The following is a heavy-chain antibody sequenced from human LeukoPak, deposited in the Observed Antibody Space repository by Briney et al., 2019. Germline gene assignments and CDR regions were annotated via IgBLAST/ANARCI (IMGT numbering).Heavy chain of an antibody. J-gene: IGHJ4*02. D-gene: IGHD5-12*01. CDR3: ARARLVATLGGGLDY. Sequence: ASVKVSCKASGGTFSSYAISWVRQAPGQGLEWMGGIIPIFGTANYAQKFQGRVTITADESTNTAYMELSSLRSEDTAVYYCARARLVATLGGGLDYWGQGTLVTVSS. CDR1: GGTFSSYA. CDR2: IIPIFGTA. V-gene: IGHV1-69*13.